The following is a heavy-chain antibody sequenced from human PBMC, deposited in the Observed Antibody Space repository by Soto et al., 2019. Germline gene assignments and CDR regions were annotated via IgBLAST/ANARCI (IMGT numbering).Heavy chain of an antibody. Sequence: XSVKVSCKASVYTFSNYGRRWVRQAPGQGLEWMGWISGYNGITAYAQNVQGRVTMTIDTPTSTVYMELRSLRSNDTAVYYCARDEGIRGLELWGKGTPVTVS. J-gene: IGHJ4*02. CDR1: VYTFSNYG. CDR2: ISGYNGIT. CDR3: ARDEGIRGLEL. V-gene: IGHV1-18*04. D-gene: IGHD1-7*01.